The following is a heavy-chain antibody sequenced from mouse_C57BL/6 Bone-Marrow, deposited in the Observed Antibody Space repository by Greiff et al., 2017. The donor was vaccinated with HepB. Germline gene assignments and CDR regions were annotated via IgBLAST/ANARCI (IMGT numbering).Heavy chain of an antibody. V-gene: IGHV5-9-1*02. J-gene: IGHJ4*01. Sequence: EVKLMESGEGLVKPGGSLKLSCAASGFTFSSYAMSWVRQTPEKRLEWVAYISSGGDYIYYADTVKGRFTISRDNARNTLYLQMSSLKSEDTAMYYCTTTTVVARDYAMDYWGQGTSVTVSS. CDR3: TTTTVVARDYAMDY. CDR1: GFTFSSYA. CDR2: ISSGGDYI. D-gene: IGHD1-1*01.